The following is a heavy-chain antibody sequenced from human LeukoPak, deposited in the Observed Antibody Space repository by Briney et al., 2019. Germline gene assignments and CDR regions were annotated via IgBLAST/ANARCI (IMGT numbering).Heavy chain of an antibody. CDR2: IYNSGIT. J-gene: IGHJ4*02. CDR1: GGSISNYH. D-gene: IGHD3-10*01. CDR3: ARGYGSGTYYFSNEYYFDY. V-gene: IGHV4-59*01. Sequence: SETLSLNCTVSGGSISNYHWSWIRQPPGKGLEWIWFIYNSGITNYNPSLRSRLTISVDTSKNQFSLKLSSVTAADTALYYCARGYGSGTYYFSNEYYFDYWGQGTLVTVSS.